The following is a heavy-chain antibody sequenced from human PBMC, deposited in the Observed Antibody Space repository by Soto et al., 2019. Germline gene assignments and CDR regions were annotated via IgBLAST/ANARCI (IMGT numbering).Heavy chain of an antibody. CDR2: TYYRSKWYN. J-gene: IGHJ5*02. Sequence: PSQTLSRTCAISGDSVSSNSAAWNWIRQSPSRGLEWLGRTYYRSKWYNDYAVSVKSRITINPDTSKNQFSLQLNSVTPEDTAVYYCAREERILWFGAYSFHWFEPWGQGTLVTVSS. V-gene: IGHV6-1*01. CDR3: AREERILWFGAYSFHWFEP. D-gene: IGHD3-10*01. CDR1: GDSVSSNSAA.